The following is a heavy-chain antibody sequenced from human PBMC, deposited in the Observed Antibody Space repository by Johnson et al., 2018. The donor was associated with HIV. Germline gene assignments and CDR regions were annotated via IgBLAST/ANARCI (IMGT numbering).Heavy chain of an antibody. J-gene: IGHJ3*02. CDR3: AKAFEYSGSSIAFDI. CDR1: GFTFSSYG. V-gene: IGHV3-30*02. Sequence: QVQLVESGGGVVQPGGSLRLSCAASGFTFSSYGMYWVRQAPGKGLEWVAFIRYDGSNKYYADSVKGRFTISRDNSKNTLYLQMNSLRAEDTAVYYCAKAFEYSGSSIAFDIWGQGTMVTVSS. CDR2: IRYDGSNK. D-gene: IGHD6-6*01.